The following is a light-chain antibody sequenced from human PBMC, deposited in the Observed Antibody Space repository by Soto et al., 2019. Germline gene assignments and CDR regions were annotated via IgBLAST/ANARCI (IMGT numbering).Light chain of an antibody. CDR3: CSYAGSSSVV. CDR1: SRDVGTYTL. J-gene: IGLJ2*01. CDR2: EGS. V-gene: IGLV2-23*01. Sequence: QSALTQPASVSGSPGQSITISCTETSRDVGTYTLVSWYQHYPGKAPKLIIYEGSKRPSGVSNRFSASKTGRTASLTISGLQPEDEADYYCCSYAGSSSVVFGGGTKLTVL.